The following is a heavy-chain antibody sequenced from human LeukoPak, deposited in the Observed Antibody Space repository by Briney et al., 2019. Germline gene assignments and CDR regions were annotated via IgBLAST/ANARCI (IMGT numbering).Heavy chain of an antibody. CDR3: ARERRSGSGSYRYYYMDV. V-gene: IGHV3-21*01. Sequence: PGGSLRLSCAASGFTFSSYSMNWVRQAPGKGLEWVSSISSSSYIYYADSVKGRFTISRDNAKNSLYLQMNSLRAEDTAVYYCARERRSGSGSYRYYYMDVWGKGTTVTISS. CDR1: GFTFSSYS. CDR2: ISSSSYI. J-gene: IGHJ6*03. D-gene: IGHD3-10*01.